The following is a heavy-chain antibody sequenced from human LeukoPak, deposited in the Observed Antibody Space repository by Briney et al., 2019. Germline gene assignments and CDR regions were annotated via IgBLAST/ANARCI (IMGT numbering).Heavy chain of an antibody. J-gene: IGHJ5*02. V-gene: IGHV3-23*01. Sequence: GGSLRLSCAASGFTFSSYAMSWVRQAPGKGLEWVSAISGSGGSTYYADSVRGRFTISRDSSKNTLYLQMNSLRAEDTAVYYCAKDRGASYLAPRFDPWGQGTLVTVSS. CDR3: AKDRGASYLAPRFDP. CDR1: GFTFSSYA. CDR2: ISGSGGST. D-gene: IGHD3-16*02.